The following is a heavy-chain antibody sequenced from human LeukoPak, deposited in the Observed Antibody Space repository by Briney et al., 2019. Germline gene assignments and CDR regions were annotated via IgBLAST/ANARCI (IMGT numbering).Heavy chain of an antibody. D-gene: IGHD3-22*01. Sequence: GGSLRLSCAASGFTFSNAWMSWVRQAPGKGLEWVSSIEGDGSGTYYADSVRGRFTISRDNSKNTLYLQMNSLRAEDTAVYYCAKGNDYYDSSRYMDVWGKGTTVTISS. CDR3: AKGNDYYDSSRYMDV. CDR1: GFTFSNAW. CDR2: IEGDGSGT. V-gene: IGHV3-23*03. J-gene: IGHJ6*03.